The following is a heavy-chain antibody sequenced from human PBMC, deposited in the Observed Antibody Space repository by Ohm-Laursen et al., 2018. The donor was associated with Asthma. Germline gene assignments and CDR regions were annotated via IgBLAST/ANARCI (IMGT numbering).Heavy chain of an antibody. V-gene: IGHV3-30*03. CDR3: ARDSVYQPVDFYYGMDV. CDR2: ISCDGSNK. CDR1: GFTFSSHG. J-gene: IGHJ6*02. D-gene: IGHD2-2*01. Sequence: SLRLSCAASGFTFSSHGMHWVRQAPGKGLEWVAVISCDGSNKYYADSVKGRFTISRDNSKNTLYLQMNSLRGEDTAVYYCARDSVYQPVDFYYGMDVWGQGTTVTVS.